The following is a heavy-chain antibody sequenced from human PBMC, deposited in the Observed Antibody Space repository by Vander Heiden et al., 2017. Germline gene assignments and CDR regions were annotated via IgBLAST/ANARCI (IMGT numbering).Heavy chain of an antibody. CDR2: ITWNSGSI. V-gene: IGHV3-9*01. CDR3: AKDMRGNSYYGMDV. D-gene: IGHD1-1*01. Sequence: EVQLVESGGGLVQPDRSLRLSCAASGFTFDGYVMHWVRQAPGKGLEWVSGITWNSGSIAYADSVKGRFTISRDNAKNSLYLQMNSLRVEDTAVYYCAKDMRGNSYYGMDVWGQGTTVTVSS. CDR1: GFTFDGYV. J-gene: IGHJ6*02.